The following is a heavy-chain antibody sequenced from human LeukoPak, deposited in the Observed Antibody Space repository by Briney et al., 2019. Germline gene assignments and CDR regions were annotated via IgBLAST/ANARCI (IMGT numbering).Heavy chain of an antibody. D-gene: IGHD6-13*01. J-gene: IGHJ4*02. CDR3: ARGSIAAAGGGFDY. V-gene: IGHV4-34*01. Sequence: PSETLSLTCAVYGGSFSGYYWSWIRQPPGKGLEWIGEINHSGSTNYNPSLKSRVTISVDTSKNRFSLKLSSVTAADTAVYYCARGSIAAAGGGFDYWGQGTLVTVSS. CDR1: GGSFSGYY. CDR2: INHSGST.